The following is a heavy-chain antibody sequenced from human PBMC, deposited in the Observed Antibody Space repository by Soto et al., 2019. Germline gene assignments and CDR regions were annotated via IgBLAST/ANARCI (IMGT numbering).Heavy chain of an antibody. CDR2: IDPSDSYT. CDR3: ARHRGAVATTTKP. J-gene: IGHJ5*02. V-gene: IGHV5-10-1*01. CDR1: GYSFTSYW. D-gene: IGHD3-10*01. Sequence: PGESLKISCKGSGYSFTSYWISWVRQMPGKGLEWMGRIDPSDSYTNYSPSFQGHVTISADKSISTAYLQWSSLKASDTAMYYCARHRGAVATTTKPWGQGTLVTSPQ.